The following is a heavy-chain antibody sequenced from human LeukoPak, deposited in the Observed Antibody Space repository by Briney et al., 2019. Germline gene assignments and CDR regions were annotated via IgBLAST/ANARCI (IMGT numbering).Heavy chain of an antibody. CDR3: ARLSLFSFYGSGSYPWNWFDP. J-gene: IGHJ5*02. CDR2: INHSGST. V-gene: IGHV4-34*01. Sequence: SETLSLTCAVYGGSFSGYYWSWIRQPPGKGLEWIGEINHSGSTNYNPSLKSRVTISVDTSKNQFSLKLSSVTAADTAVYYCARLSLFSFYGSGSYPWNWFDPWGQGTLVTVSS. D-gene: IGHD3-10*01. CDR1: GGSFSGYY.